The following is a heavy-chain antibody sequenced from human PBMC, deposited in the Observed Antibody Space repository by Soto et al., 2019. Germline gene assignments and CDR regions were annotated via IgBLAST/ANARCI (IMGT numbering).Heavy chain of an antibody. J-gene: IGHJ4*02. D-gene: IGHD6-19*01. V-gene: IGHV3-30*18. CDR1: GFTFSSYG. CDR3: AKDPGGQAVALDY. Sequence: GGSLRLSCAASGFTFSSYGMHWVRQAPGKGLEWVAVISYDGSNKYYADSVKGRFTISRDNSKNTLYLQMNSLRAEDTAVYYCAKDPGGQAVALDYWGQGTLVTVSS. CDR2: ISYDGSNK.